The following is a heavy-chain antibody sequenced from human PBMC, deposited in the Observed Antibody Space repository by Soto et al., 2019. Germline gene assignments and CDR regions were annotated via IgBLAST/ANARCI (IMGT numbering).Heavy chain of an antibody. D-gene: IGHD3-10*01. CDR3: ARVYGSGSYYHNYFDY. V-gene: IGHV4-59*08. Sequence: PSETLSLTCTVSGGSISSYYWSWIRQPPGKGLEWIGYIYYSGSTNYNPSLKSRVTISVDTSKNQFSLKLSSVTAADTDVYYCARVYGSGSYYHNYFDYWGQGTLVTVSS. J-gene: IGHJ4*02. CDR2: IYYSGST. CDR1: GGSISSYY.